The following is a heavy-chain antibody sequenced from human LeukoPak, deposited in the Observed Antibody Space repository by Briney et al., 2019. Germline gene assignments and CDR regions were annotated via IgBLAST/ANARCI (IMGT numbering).Heavy chain of an antibody. D-gene: IGHD3-22*01. CDR1: GYTFTSYY. CDR3: ARDYPTDYYDNSGYYYHDAFDI. J-gene: IGHJ3*02. Sequence: ASVKVSCKASGYTFTSYYMHWVRQAPGQGLEWMGIINPSGGSTSYAQKFQGRVTMTRDTSTSTVYMGLSSLRSEDTAVYYCARDYPTDYYDNSGYYYHDAFDIWGQGTMVTVSS. CDR2: INPSGGST. V-gene: IGHV1-46*01.